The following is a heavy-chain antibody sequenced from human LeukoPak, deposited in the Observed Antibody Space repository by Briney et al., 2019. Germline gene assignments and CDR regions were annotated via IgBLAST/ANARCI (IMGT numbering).Heavy chain of an antibody. V-gene: IGHV1-69*04. D-gene: IGHD6-13*01. CDR1: GGTFSSYA. J-gene: IGHJ4*02. CDR3: ASGAYSSHFGLRFDY. CDR2: IIPILGIA. Sequence: SVKVSCKASGGTFSSYAISWVRQAPGQGLEWMGRIIPILGIANYAQKFQGRVTITADKSTSTAYMELSSLRSEDTAMYYCASGAYSSHFGLRFDYWGQGTLVTVSS.